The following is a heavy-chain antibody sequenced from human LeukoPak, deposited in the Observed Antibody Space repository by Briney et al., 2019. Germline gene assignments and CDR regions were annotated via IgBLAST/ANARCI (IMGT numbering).Heavy chain of an antibody. CDR2: IKQDGSEK. CDR3: ARKGEWGYDYPPFFDY. CDR1: GFTFSSYW. D-gene: IGHD5-12*01. V-gene: IGHV3-7*03. J-gene: IGHJ4*02. Sequence: GGSLRLSCAASGFTFSSYWMSWVRQAPGKGLEWVANIKQDGSEKYYVDSVKGRFTISRDNAKNSLYLQMNSLRAEDTAVYYCARKGEWGYDYPPFFDYWGRGTLVTVSS.